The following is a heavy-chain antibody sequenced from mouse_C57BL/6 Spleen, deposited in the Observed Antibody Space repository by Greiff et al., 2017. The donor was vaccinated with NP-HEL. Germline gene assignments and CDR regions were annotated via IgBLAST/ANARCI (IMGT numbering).Heavy chain of an antibody. J-gene: IGHJ1*03. D-gene: IGHD1-1*01. CDR2: IYPGDGDT. Sequence: VQLQQSGAELVKPGASVKISCKASGYAFSSYWMNWVKQRPGKGLEWIGQIYPGDGDTNYNGKFKGKATLTADKSSSTVYMQLSSLTSEDSAVYFCARGTTVVAKGYFDVWGTGTTVTVSS. CDR3: ARGTTVVAKGYFDV. CDR1: GYAFSSYW. V-gene: IGHV1-80*01.